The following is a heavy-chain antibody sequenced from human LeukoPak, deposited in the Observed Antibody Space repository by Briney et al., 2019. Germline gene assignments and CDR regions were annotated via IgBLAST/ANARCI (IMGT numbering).Heavy chain of an antibody. CDR1: GYSISSGYS. D-gene: IGHD3-3*01. V-gene: IGHV4-30-4*07. J-gene: IGHJ3*02. Sequence: SETLSLTCTVSGYSISSGYSWSWIRQPPGKGLEWIGYIYYSGSTYYNPSLKSRVTISVDTSKNQFSLKLSSVTAADTAVYYCARGLYDFWSGYLDAFDIWGQGTMVTVSS. CDR2: IYYSGST. CDR3: ARGLYDFWSGYLDAFDI.